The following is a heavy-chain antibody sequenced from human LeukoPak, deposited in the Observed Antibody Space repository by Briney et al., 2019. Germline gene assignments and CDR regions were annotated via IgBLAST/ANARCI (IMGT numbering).Heavy chain of an antibody. Sequence: SETLSLTCAVYGGSFSGYYWSWIRQPPGKGLEWIGEINHSGSTNYNPSLKSRVTISVDTSKNQFSLKLSSVTAADTAVYYCAGLGGGLRYYYYYMDVWGKGTTVTISS. CDR3: AGLGGGLRYYYYYMDV. J-gene: IGHJ6*03. V-gene: IGHV4-34*01. CDR2: INHSGST. CDR1: GGSFSGYY. D-gene: IGHD3-16*01.